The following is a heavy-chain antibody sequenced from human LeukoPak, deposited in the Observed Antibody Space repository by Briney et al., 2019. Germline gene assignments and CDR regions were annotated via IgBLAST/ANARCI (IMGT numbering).Heavy chain of an antibody. J-gene: IGHJ3*02. CDR1: GFTFSSYA. Sequence: GGSLRLSCAASGFTFSSYAMHWVRQAPGKGLEWVAVISYDGSNKYYADSVKGRFTVSRDNAKNSLYLQMNSLTAEDTAVYYCARSLWPTVTNSAFDIWGQGTMVTVSS. CDR3: ARSLWPTVTNSAFDI. D-gene: IGHD4-17*01. V-gene: IGHV3-30*04. CDR2: ISYDGSNK.